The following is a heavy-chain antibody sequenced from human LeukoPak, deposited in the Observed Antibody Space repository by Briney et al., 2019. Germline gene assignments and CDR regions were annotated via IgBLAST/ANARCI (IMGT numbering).Heavy chain of an antibody. CDR3: AKDWNNWFDS. J-gene: IGHJ5*01. Sequence: GGSLRLSCAASGFTFSNYGFHWVRQAPGKGLEWVALISFDGSKKYFADSVKGRFTLPRDNSKNTLYLQMNSLRGEDTAVYYCAKDWNNWFDSWGQGTLVTVSS. CDR1: GFTFSNYG. V-gene: IGHV3-30*18. CDR2: ISFDGSKK. D-gene: IGHD1-1*01.